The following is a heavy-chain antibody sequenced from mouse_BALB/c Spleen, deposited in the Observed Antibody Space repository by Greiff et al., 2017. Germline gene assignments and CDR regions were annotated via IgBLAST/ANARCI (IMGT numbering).Heavy chain of an antibody. CDR1: GFSLTSYG. J-gene: IGHJ4*01. V-gene: IGHV2-9*02. D-gene: IGHD2-4*01. Sequence: VKLMESGPGLVAPSQSLSITCTVSGFSLTSYGVHWVRQPPGKGLEWLGVIWAGGSTNYNSALMSRLSISKDNSKSQVFLKMNSLQTDDTAMYYWARDGKSSYYDYDWAMDYWGQGTSVTVSS. CDR2: IWAGGST. CDR3: ARDGKSSYYDYDWAMDY.